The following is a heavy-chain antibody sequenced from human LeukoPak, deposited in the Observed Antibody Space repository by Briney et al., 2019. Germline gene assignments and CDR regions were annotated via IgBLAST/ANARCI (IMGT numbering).Heavy chain of an antibody. CDR3: ARASYGSGSYRYYFDY. J-gene: IGHJ4*02. V-gene: IGHV4-59*01. D-gene: IGHD3-10*01. CDR1: GGSISSYY. Sequence: SETLSLTCTVSGGSISSYYWSWIRQPPGKGLEWIGYIYYSGSTNYNPSLKSRVTISVDTSKNQFSLKLSSVTAADTAVYYCARASYGSGSYRYYFDYWGQGTLVTVSS. CDR2: IYYSGST.